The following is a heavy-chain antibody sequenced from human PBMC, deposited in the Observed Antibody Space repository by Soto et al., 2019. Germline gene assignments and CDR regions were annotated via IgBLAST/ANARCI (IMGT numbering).Heavy chain of an antibody. CDR1: GFTFSSYS. J-gene: IGHJ4*02. V-gene: IGHV3-21*01. CDR3: ARGPLSYSSSADYFDY. CDR2: ISSSSSYI. D-gene: IGHD6-6*01. Sequence: GSLRLSCAASGFTFSSYSLNWVRQAPGKGLEWVSSISSSSSYIYYADSVKGRFTISRDNAKNSLYLQMNSLRAEDTAVYYCARGPLSYSSSADYFDYWGQGTLVTVSS.